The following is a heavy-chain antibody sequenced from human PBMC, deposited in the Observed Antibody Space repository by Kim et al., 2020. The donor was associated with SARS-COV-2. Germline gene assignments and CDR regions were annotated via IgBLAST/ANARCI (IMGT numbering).Heavy chain of an antibody. CDR1: GFSFSDSW. D-gene: IGHD1-1*01. V-gene: IGHV3-74*01. J-gene: IGHJ4*02. CDR3: TNVQGDS. Sequence: GGSLRLSCAASGFSFSDSWMYWVRQAPGKGLVWLSRIKTDGSYTSYADSVRGRFTIARDNAKNTLFLQMNSLTVEDTGVYFCTNVQGDSWGRGTLVTVTS. CDR2: IKTDGSYT.